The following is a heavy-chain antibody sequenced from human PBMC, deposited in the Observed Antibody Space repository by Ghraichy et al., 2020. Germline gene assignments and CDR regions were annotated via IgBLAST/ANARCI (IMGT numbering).Heavy chain of an antibody. CDR1: GFTFSYYA. CDR3: VKGGGSTVTPLDY. D-gene: IGHD4-17*01. J-gene: IGHJ4*02. CDR2: ISTNGGST. V-gene: IGHV3-64D*06. Sequence: GGSLRLSCSASGFTFSYYAMHWVRQAPGKGLEYVSTISTNGGSTYYADSVKGTFTISRDNSKNTLYLQMSSLRPEDTAVYYCVKGGGSTVTPLDYWGQGTLVTVSS.